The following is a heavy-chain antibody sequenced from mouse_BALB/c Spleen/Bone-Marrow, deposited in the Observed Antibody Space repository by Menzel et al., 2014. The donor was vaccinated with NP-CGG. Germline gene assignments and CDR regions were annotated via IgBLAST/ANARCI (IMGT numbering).Heavy chain of an antibody. CDR1: GFTFSSYI. Sequence: EVQLVESGGGLVQPGGSLKLSCAASGFTFSSYIMSWVRQTPEKRLEWVAYISNGGGSIYYPDTVKGRFTISRDNDKNTLYLQMSSLKSEDTAMYYCASHYYGSSPFAYWGQGTLVTVSA. CDR3: ASHYYGSSPFAY. CDR2: ISNGGGSI. J-gene: IGHJ3*01. V-gene: IGHV5-12-2*01. D-gene: IGHD1-1*01.